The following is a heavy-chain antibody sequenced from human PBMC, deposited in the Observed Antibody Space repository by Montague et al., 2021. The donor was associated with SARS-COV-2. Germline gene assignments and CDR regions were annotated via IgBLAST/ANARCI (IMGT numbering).Heavy chain of an antibody. CDR2: IFYSGST. V-gene: IGHV4-39*01. D-gene: IGHD3-10*01. Sequence: SETLSLTCTVSGGSISSSSYYWGWIRQPPGKGLEWIGSIFYSGSTDYXXXLNRRATISVDTSKNQSSLKLSSVTAADTAVYYCASMVRAQVYYFDYWGQGTLVTVSS. CDR3: ASMVRAQVYYFDY. CDR1: GGSISSSSYY. J-gene: IGHJ4*02.